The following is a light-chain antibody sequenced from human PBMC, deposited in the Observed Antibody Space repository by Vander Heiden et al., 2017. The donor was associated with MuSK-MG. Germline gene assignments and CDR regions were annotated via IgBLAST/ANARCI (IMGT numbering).Light chain of an antibody. CDR2: EVT. J-gene: IGLJ2*01. CDR3: SSYAGRNDYII. V-gene: IGLV2-8*01. CDR1: SRDVGAYDY. Sequence: HSALTQPPSASGSPGQSVTISCTGTSRDVGAYDYVSWYQQHPGKAPKLIIYEVTKRPSGVPDRFSGSKSGNTASLTVSGLRAEDEADYYCSSYAGRNDYIIFGGGTKLTGL.